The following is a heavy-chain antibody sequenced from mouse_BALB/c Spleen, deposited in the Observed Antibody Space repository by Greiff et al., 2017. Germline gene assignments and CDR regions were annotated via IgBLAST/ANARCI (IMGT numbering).Heavy chain of an antibody. CDR3: ATALYDYYAMDY. D-gene: IGHD2-3*01. V-gene: IGHV1-67*01. CDR1: SYTFTDYA. Sequence: QVQLKQSGPELVRPGVSVKISCKGSSYTFTDYAMHWVKQSHAKSLEWIGVISTYYGNTNYNQKFKGKATMTVDKSSSTAYMELARLTSEDSAVYYCATALYDYYAMDYWGQGTSVTVSS. CDR2: ISTYYGNT. J-gene: IGHJ4*01.